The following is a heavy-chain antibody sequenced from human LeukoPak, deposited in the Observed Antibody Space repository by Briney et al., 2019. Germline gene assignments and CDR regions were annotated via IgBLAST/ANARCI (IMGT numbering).Heavy chain of an antibody. CDR3: ARGPMTIITL. Sequence: GGSLRLSCAASGFTFSSYAMSWVRQAPGKGLEWVSTISGSGYSTYYPDSVKGRFTISRDNSKNTLYLQMNSLRAEDTAVYYCARGPMTIITLWGQGTLVTVSS. CDR2: ISGSGYST. V-gene: IGHV3-23*01. D-gene: IGHD4-11*01. CDR1: GFTFSSYA. J-gene: IGHJ4*02.